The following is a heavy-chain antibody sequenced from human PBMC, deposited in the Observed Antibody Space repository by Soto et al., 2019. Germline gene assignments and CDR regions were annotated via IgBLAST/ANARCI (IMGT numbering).Heavy chain of an antibody. J-gene: IGHJ4*02. Sequence: GGSLRLSCSASGFTFSSYAMQWVRQAPGKGLEYVSGIRGNGDPPFYADSVKGRFTISRDNSKNTLYLQMSSLSADDTAVYYCVKSRGGNNFDFFDWGQGALVTVSS. D-gene: IGHD5-12*01. CDR1: GFTFSSYA. CDR3: VKSRGGNNFDFFD. V-gene: IGHV3-64D*06. CDR2: IRGNGDPP.